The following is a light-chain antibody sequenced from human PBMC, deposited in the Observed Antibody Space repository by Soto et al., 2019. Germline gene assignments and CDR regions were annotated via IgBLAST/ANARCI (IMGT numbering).Light chain of an antibody. V-gene: IGKV1-5*01. CDR1: QTINSW. CDR2: DAS. Sequence: DIQMTQSPSTLSASVGDRVTITCRASQTINSWLAWYQQKPGKAPRLLIYDASRLESGVPSRFSGSGSGTEFTLTISSLQPDDFATYYCQQYSSYWTFGQGTKVEIK. CDR3: QQYSSYWT. J-gene: IGKJ1*01.